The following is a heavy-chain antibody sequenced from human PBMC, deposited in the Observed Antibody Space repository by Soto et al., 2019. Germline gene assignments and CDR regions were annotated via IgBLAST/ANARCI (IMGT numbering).Heavy chain of an antibody. V-gene: IGHV3-23*01. CDR1: GFTFSTYS. Sequence: GGSLRLSCAASGFTFSTYSMTWVRQAPGKGLEWVSTIRDSGHSTHYAASVRGRFAISRDNSKNTLFLQMNSLRAEDTAVYYCARVKAQILSSGWYGGDDIWGQGTMVTVSS. D-gene: IGHD6-19*01. CDR3: ARVKAQILSSGWYGGDDI. CDR2: IRDSGHST. J-gene: IGHJ3*02.